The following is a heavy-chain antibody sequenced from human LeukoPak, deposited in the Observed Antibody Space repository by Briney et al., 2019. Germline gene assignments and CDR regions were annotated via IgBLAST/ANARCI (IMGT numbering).Heavy chain of an antibody. CDR1: GYTLTELS. V-gene: IGHV1-24*01. J-gene: IGHJ6*03. CDR2: FDSEDGET. CDR3: ATGPVRAARFPDYYYYMDV. Sequence: ASVKVSCKVSGYTLTELSMHWVRQAPGKGLEWMGGFDSEDGETIYAQKFQGRVTMTEDTSTDTAYMELSSLRSEDTAVYYCATGPVRAARFPDYYYYMDVWGKGTTVTVSS. D-gene: IGHD6-6*01.